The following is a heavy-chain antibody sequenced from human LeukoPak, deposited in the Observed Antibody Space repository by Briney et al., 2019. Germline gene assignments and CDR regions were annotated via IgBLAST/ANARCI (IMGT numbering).Heavy chain of an antibody. J-gene: IGHJ3*02. Sequence: SETLSLTCTVSGGSISSGSYYWSWIRQPAGKGLEWIGRIYTSGSTNYNPSLKSRVTISVDTSTNQFSLKLSSVTAADTAVYYCARPLVGMDAFDIWGQGTMLTVSS. CDR3: ARPLVGMDAFDI. CDR1: GGSISSGSYY. D-gene: IGHD2-21*01. CDR2: IYTSGST. V-gene: IGHV4-61*02.